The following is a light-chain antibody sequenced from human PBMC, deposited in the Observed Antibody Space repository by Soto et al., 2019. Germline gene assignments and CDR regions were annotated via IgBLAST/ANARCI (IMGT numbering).Light chain of an antibody. J-gene: IGKJ4*01. CDR2: KAS. CDR1: QSIGNW. V-gene: IGKV1-5*03. Sequence: DIQMTQSPSSLSASVGDRVTITCRASQSIGNWLAWYQQKPGKAPKLLIYKASTLKSGVPSRFSGSGSGTDFTLTISSLQPEDFATYYCQQLNSYPLTFGGGTKVDIK. CDR3: QQLNSYPLT.